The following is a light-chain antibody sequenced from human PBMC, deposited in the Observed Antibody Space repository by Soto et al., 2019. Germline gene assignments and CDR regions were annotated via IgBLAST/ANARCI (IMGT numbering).Light chain of an antibody. J-gene: IGLJ1*01. CDR1: SSDIGGYNY. CDR2: DVD. V-gene: IGLV2-11*01. Sequence: QSVLTQPRSVSGSPGQSVAISCTGTSSDIGGYNYVSWYQQHPGKAPKVMIYDVDKRPSGVPDRFSGSKSGNTASLTISDRQTEDEADYYCCSNAGRPDVFGTGTKVTVL. CDR3: CSNAGRPDV.